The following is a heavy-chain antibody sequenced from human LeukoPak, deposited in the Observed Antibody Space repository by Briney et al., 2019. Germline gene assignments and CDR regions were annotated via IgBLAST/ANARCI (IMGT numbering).Heavy chain of an antibody. D-gene: IGHD2-2*01. CDR1: GGSVSSGSYY. J-gene: IGHJ4*02. CDR2: IYYSGST. V-gene: IGHV4-61*01. CDR3: ARVRLTLNYAQVPFDY. Sequence: SETLSLTCTVSGGSVSSGSYYWSWIRQPPGKGLEWIGYIYYSGSTNYNPSLKSRVTISVDTSKNQFSLKLSSVTAADTAVYYCARVRLTLNYAQVPFDYWGQGTLVTVSS.